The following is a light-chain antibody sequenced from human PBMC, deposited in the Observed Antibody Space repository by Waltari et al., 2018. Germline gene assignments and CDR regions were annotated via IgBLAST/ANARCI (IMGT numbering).Light chain of an antibody. J-gene: IGKJ4*01. CDR1: QGISIY. Sequence: AIRITQSPSSLSASTRDRVTITCRASQGISIYLAWYQQKPGKAPKLLISAASILQSGVPSRFSGSGSGTDFTLTISCLQSEDFATYYCQQYYSYPLTFGGGTKVEIK. CDR2: AAS. CDR3: QQYYSYPLT. V-gene: IGKV1-8*01.